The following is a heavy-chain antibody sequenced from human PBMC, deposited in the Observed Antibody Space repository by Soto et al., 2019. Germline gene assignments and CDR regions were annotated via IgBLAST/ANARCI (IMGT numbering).Heavy chain of an antibody. CDR2: IYHSGST. J-gene: IGHJ4*02. Sequence: QVQLQESGPGLVKPSGTLSLTCAVSGGSISSSNWWSWVRQPPGKGLEWIGEIYHSGSTNYNPSPKSPVTIPVDKSKNQFSPKRSSVTAADTAVYYCARGDSGYDPLDYWGQGTLVTVSS. CDR1: GGSISSSNW. D-gene: IGHD5-12*01. V-gene: IGHV4-4*02. CDR3: ARGDSGYDPLDY.